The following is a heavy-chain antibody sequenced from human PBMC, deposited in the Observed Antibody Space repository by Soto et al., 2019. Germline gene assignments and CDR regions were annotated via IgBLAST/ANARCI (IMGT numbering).Heavy chain of an antibody. CDR2: IYWNDDK. CDR1: GGSISSYYW. J-gene: IGHJ5*02. D-gene: IGHD5-18*01. V-gene: IGHV2-5*01. Sequence: TLSLTCTVSGGSISSYYWSWIRQPPGKALQWVALIYWNDDKRYSPSLKSRLTITKDTSKNQVVLTMTNMDPDDTATYYCAHKMDTVDWFGPWGRGTLVTVS. CDR3: AHKMDTVDWFGP.